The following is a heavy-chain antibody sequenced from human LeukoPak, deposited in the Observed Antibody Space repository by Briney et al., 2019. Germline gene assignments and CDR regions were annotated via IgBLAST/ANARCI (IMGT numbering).Heavy chain of an antibody. Sequence: SSETLSLTCSVSGGSTKIENYYWAWIRQSPGKGLEWIGGMHYTGNTKYTPSLKGRVTLSIDTSKNDISLKLRSVTAADTAVYYCARGLYCVGDSYYIGSYFDYWGQGTLVTVSS. CDR1: GGSTKIENYY. J-gene: IGHJ4*02. CDR2: MHYTGNT. CDR3: ARGLYCVGDSYYIGSYFDY. V-gene: IGHV4-39*02. D-gene: IGHD2-21*01.